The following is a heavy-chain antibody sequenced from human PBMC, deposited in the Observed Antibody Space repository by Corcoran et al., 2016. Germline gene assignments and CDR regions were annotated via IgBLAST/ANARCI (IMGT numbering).Heavy chain of an antibody. D-gene: IGHD2-2*01. Sequence: EVQLVESGGGLVKPGGSLRLSCAASGFTFSNAWMSWVRQAPGKGLEWVGRIKSKTDGGTTDYAAPVKGRFTISRDDSKNTLYLQMNSLKTEDTAVYYCTTDPDVVVVPADGMDVWGQGTTVTVSS. V-gene: IGHV3-15*01. CDR3: TTDPDVVVVPADGMDV. CDR1: GFTFSNAW. J-gene: IGHJ6*02. CDR2: IKSKTDGGTT.